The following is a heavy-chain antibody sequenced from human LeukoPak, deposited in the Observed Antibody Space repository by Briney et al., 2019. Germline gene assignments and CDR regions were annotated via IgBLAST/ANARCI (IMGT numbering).Heavy chain of an antibody. J-gene: IGHJ6*03. CDR1: GYTFTGYY. D-gene: IGHD3-3*01. CDR2: INPNSGGT. V-gene: IGHV1-2*04. Sequence: ASVKVSCKASGYTFTGYYMHWVRQAPGQGLEWMGWINPNSGGTNYAQKFQGWVTMTRDTSISTAYMELSRLRSDDTAVYYCARGWKFWSGYGGDYYYYMDVWGKGTTVTVSS. CDR3: ARGWKFWSGYGGDYYYYMDV.